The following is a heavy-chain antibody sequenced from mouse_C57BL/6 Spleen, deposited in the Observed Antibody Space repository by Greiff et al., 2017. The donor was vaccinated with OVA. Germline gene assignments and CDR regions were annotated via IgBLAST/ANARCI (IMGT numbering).Heavy chain of an antibody. V-gene: IGHV3-6*01. CDR3: ARARNWYVDV. J-gene: IGHJ1*03. Sequence: DVQLVESGPGLVKPSQSLSLTCSVTGYSITSGYYWNWIRQFPGNKLEWMGYISYDGSNNYNPSLKNRISITRDTSKNQFFLKLNSVTTEDTATYYCARARNWYVDVWGTGTTVTVSS. CDR1: GYSITSGYY. CDR2: ISYDGSN.